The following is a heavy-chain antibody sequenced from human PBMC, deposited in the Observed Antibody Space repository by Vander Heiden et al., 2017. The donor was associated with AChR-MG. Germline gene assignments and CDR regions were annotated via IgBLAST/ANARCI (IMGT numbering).Heavy chain of an antibody. Sequence: HVQLVHSGAQVKKPGSSVKVSCKPSGGTFSSYAISWVRQARGQGVEWMGRIIPILGIANYAQKFQGRVTITADKSTSTAYMELSSLRSEDTAVYYCARGSESYYNYYYYGMDVWGQGTTVTVSS. D-gene: IGHD3-10*01. CDR3: ARGSESYYNYYYYGMDV. CDR1: GGTFSSYA. CDR2: IIPILGIA. J-gene: IGHJ6*02. V-gene: IGHV1-69*04.